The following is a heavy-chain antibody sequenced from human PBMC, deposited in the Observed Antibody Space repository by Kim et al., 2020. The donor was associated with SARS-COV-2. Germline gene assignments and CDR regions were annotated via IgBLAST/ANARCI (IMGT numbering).Heavy chain of an antibody. D-gene: IGHD3-10*01. CDR3: AKEVWYYSGSGGDY. CDR2: IRSSGGSK. Sequence: GGSLRLSCAASGFTFSSYAMSWVRQAPGKGLEWVSGIRSSGGSKYYADSVTGRFTTSRDNSKNTMYLQMNSLRAVDTAVYYCAKEVWYYSGSGGDYWGQGTLVTVSS. CDR1: GFTFSSYA. V-gene: IGHV3-23*01. J-gene: IGHJ4*02.